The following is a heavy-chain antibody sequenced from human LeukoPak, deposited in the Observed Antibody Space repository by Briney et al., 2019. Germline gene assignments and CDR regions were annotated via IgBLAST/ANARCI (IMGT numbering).Heavy chain of an antibody. CDR3: ARDSGAFSPFGF. V-gene: IGHV4-4*02. D-gene: IGHD1-26*01. Sequence: PSETLSLTCAVSGGSILSTNWWSWVRQPPGRGLEWIGEVHLSGASNYNPSLKSRVNMSIDKSRNQLSLELTSVTAADTAIYYCARDSGAFSPFGFWGQGTVVTVSS. CDR1: GGSILSTNW. J-gene: IGHJ4*01. CDR2: VHLSGAS.